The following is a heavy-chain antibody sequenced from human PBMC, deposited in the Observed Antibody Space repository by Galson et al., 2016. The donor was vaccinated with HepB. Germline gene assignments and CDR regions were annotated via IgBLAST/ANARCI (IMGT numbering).Heavy chain of an antibody. Sequence: SVKVSCKASGYTFTSYDINWVRQATGQGLEWMGWMSPNSDNKGYAQKFQGRVTMTRDTSISTAYMELSSLTSEDTAVYYYARGIGGGSLAAPAGPWGPNWGQGTLVTVSS. CDR2: MSPNSDNK. CDR1: GYTFTSYD. D-gene: IGHD3-10*01. V-gene: IGHV1-8*01. J-gene: IGHJ4*02. CDR3: ARGIGGGSLAAPAGPWGPN.